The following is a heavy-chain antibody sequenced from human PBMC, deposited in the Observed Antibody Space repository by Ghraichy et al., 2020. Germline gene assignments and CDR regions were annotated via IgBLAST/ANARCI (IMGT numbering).Heavy chain of an antibody. V-gene: IGHV3-11*01. J-gene: IGHJ4*02. Sequence: GGSLRLSCAASGFTFSDYYMSWIRQAPGKGLEWVSYISSSGSTIYYADSVKGRFTISRDNAKNSLYLQMNSLRAEDTAVYYCARDAHLGYCSGGSCYLADYWGQGTLVTVSS. CDR1: GFTFSDYY. D-gene: IGHD2-15*01. CDR2: ISSSGSTI. CDR3: ARDAHLGYCSGGSCYLADY.